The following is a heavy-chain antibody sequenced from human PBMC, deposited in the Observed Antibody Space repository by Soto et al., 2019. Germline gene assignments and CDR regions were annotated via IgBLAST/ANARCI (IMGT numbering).Heavy chain of an antibody. CDR1: GFIFSNNG. J-gene: IGHJ4*02. Sequence: QVQLVESGGGVAQPGRSLRLSCVGSGFIFSNNGMHWVRQTPGKGLEWVAFMSYDGSDTFYADSVKGRITISRDNTKITLFLHMSNMRAEDTAMYYCTIVRVADSALDHWGQGTLVTVST. V-gene: IGHV3-30*03. CDR2: MSYDGSDT. D-gene: IGHD3-10*02. CDR3: TIVRVADSALDH.